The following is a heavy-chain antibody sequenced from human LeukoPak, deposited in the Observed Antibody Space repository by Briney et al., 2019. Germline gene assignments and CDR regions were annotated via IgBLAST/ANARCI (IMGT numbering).Heavy chain of an antibody. CDR3: ARNAAVATSGSWFDP. Sequence: SETLSLTCTVSGVSLSILYASCVRQPPGKGLEGIGYIYYSGSTNYNPSLKSRVTMSVDTSKNQFSLKLSSVTAADTAVYYCARNAAVATSGSWFDPWGQGTLVTVSS. V-gene: IGHV4-59*08. J-gene: IGHJ5*02. CDR2: IYYSGST. D-gene: IGHD6-19*01. CDR1: GVSLSILY.